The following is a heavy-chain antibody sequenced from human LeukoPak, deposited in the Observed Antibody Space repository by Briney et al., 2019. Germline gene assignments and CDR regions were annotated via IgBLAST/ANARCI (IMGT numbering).Heavy chain of an antibody. J-gene: IGHJ4*02. D-gene: IGHD3-16*02. CDR3: ARGGNYDYVWGSFRYTNY. CDR1: GYTFTGYY. CDR2: INPNSGGT. V-gene: IGHV1-2*06. Sequence: ASVKVSCKASGYTFTGYYMHWVRQAPGQGLEWMGRINPNSGGTNYAQKFQGRVTMTRDTSISTAYMELSRLRSDDTAVYYCARGGNYDYVWGSFRYTNYWGQGTLVIVSS.